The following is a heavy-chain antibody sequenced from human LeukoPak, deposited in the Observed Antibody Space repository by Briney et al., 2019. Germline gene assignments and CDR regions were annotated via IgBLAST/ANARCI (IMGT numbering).Heavy chain of an antibody. V-gene: IGHV1-2*02. J-gene: IGHJ4*02. CDR2: INPNSGGT. D-gene: IGHD6-19*01. CDR1: GYTFTSYY. Sequence: ASVQVSCKASGYTFTSYYMHWVRQAPGQGLEWMGWINPNSGGTNYAQKFLGRVTMTRDTSISTAYMELSRLRSDDTAVYYCARDWDSSGWYVLPEFGYWGQGTLVTVSS. CDR3: ARDWDSSGWYVLPEFGY.